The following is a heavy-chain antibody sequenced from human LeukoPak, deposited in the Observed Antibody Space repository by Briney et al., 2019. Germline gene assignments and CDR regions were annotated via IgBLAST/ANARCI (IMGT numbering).Heavy chain of an antibody. V-gene: IGHV4-31*03. CDR1: GGSISSGGYY. Sequence: PSQTLSLTCTVSGGSISSGGYYWSWIRQHPGKGLEWIGYIYYSGSTYYNPSLKSRVTISVDTSKNQFSLKLSSVTAADTAVYYCARDYYASGSPVYWGQGTLVTVSS. CDR2: IYYSGST. D-gene: IGHD3-10*01. J-gene: IGHJ4*02. CDR3: ARDYYASGSPVY.